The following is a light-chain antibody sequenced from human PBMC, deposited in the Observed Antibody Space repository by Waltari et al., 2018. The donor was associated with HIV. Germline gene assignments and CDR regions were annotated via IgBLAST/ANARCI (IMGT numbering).Light chain of an antibody. CDR1: SNALGRYDL. J-gene: IGLJ3*02. Sequence: QSALTQPASVSGSPGQSITISCTGTSNALGRYDLVSWYQHQPGRAPKLIIYDVTKWPSGVAHRFAGSKSGATASLTISGLQAEDEADYYCCSDAGITTWVFGGGTKVTVL. CDR3: CSDAGITTWV. V-gene: IGLV2-23*02. CDR2: DVT.